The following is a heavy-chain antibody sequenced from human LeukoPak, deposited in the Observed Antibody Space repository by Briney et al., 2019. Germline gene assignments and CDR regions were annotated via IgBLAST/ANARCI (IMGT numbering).Heavy chain of an antibody. CDR1: GFSVTNNY. V-gene: IGHV3-11*03. D-gene: IGHD3-10*01. J-gene: IGHJ4*02. CDR2: ISGSSSFT. Sequence: PGGSLRLSCAVSGFSVTNNYMSWVRQAPGKGLEWVSYISGSSSFTKYADSVKGRFTISRDNAKNSLYLQMSSLRAEDTAVYYCARWFGSGSYYGYWGQGTLVTVSS. CDR3: ARWFGSGSYYGY.